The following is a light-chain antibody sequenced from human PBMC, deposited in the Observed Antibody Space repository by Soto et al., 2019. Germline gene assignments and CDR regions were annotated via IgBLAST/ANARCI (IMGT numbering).Light chain of an antibody. CDR1: SSNIGAGYD. CDR3: QSYDSSLYVV. J-gene: IGLJ2*01. V-gene: IGLV1-40*01. CDR2: GST. Sequence: QSVLTQPPSVSGAPGQRVTISCTGSSSNIGAGYDVHWYQQLPGAAPKLLIYGSTNRPSGVPDRFSGSKSGTSASLAITGLQAEDEADYYCQSYDSSLYVVFSGGTKLTVL.